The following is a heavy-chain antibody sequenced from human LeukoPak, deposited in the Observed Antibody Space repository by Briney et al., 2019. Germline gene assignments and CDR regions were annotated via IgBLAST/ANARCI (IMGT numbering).Heavy chain of an antibody. CDR2: MNPNSGNT. V-gene: IGHV1-8*01. CDR1: GYTFTSYD. J-gene: IGHJ4*02. CDR3: AAVGNEADDFWSGYSFDY. D-gene: IGHD3-3*01. Sequence: GASVKVSCKASGYTFTSYDINWVRQATGQGLEWMGWMNPNSGNTGYAQKFQGRVTMTRNTSISTAYMELSSLRSEDTAVYYCAAVGNEADDFWSGYSFDYWGQGTLVTVSS.